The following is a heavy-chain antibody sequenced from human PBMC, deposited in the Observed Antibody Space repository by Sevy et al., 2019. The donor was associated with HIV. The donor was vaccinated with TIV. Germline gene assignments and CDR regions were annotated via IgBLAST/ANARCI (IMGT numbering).Heavy chain of an antibody. CDR3: ARFNYFDNIRFHYYYGMDV. CDR1: GGSISSYY. V-gene: IGHV4-59*13. Sequence: SETLSLTCTVSGGSISSYYWNWIRQPPGKGLEWIGYIYYSGSTNYNPSLKSRVTISVDTSKNQFTLKLISVTAADTAVYYCARFNYFDNIRFHYYYGMDVWGQGTTVTVSS. CDR2: IYYSGST. J-gene: IGHJ6*02. D-gene: IGHD3-22*01.